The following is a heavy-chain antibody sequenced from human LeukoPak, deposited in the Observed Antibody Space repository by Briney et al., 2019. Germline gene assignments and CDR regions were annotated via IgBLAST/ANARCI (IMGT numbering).Heavy chain of an antibody. Sequence: SVKVSCKASGGTFSSYAISWVRQAPGRGLEWMGRIIPIFGIANYAQKFQGRVTITADKSTSTAYMELSSLRSEDTAVYYCARDAVFGVVTYFDYWGQGTLVTVSS. CDR3: ARDAVFGVVTYFDY. CDR1: GGTFSSYA. CDR2: IIPIFGIA. D-gene: IGHD3-3*01. V-gene: IGHV1-69*04. J-gene: IGHJ4*02.